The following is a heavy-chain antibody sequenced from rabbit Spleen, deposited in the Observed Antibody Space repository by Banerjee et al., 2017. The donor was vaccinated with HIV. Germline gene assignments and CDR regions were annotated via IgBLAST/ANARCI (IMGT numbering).Heavy chain of an antibody. Sequence: QEQLVEYGGDLVQPEGSLTLTCKASGLDFSGNYWICWVRQAPGKGLEWIACIYSGSSGSTYYASWVNGRFTISKTSSTTVTLQMTSLTAADTATYFCARSSIDYSRASNMWGPGTLVTVS. D-gene: IGHD1-1*01. CDR2: IYSGSSGST. CDR1: GLDFSGNYW. J-gene: IGHJ4*01. CDR3: ARSSIDYSRASNM. V-gene: IGHV1S45*01.